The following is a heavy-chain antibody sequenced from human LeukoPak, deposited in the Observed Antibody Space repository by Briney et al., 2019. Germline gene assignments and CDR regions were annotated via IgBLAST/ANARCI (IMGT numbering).Heavy chain of an antibody. CDR3: ARLAAKVVPAADGFDY. CDR2: IRYDGSNK. J-gene: IGHJ4*02. D-gene: IGHD2-2*01. CDR1: GFTFSNYA. Sequence: GGSLRRYCAASGFTFSNYAMHWVGQAPGRGLDWVAFIRYDGSNKYYADSVRGRFTISRDNSKNTLYLQMNSVRAEDTAVYYCARLAAKVVPAADGFDYWGQGTLVTVSS. V-gene: IGHV3-30*02.